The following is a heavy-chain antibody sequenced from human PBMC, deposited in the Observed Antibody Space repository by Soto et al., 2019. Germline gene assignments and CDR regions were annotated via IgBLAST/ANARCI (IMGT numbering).Heavy chain of an antibody. J-gene: IGHJ6*02. CDR3: ARDRYYYGSGAYYYYYGMDV. Sequence: ASVKVSCKASGYTFTSYAMHWVRQAPGQRLEWMGWINAGNGNTKYSQKFQGRVTITRDTSASTAYMELSSLRSEDTAVYYCARDRYYYGSGAYYYYYGMDVWGQGTTVTVSS. V-gene: IGHV1-3*01. CDR1: GYTFTSYA. CDR2: INAGNGNT. D-gene: IGHD3-10*01.